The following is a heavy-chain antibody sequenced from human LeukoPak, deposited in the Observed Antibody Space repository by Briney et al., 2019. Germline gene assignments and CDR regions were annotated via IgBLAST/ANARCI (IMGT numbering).Heavy chain of an antibody. D-gene: IGHD1-26*01. CDR2: IWYDGSRK. V-gene: IGHV3-33*01. CDR1: GFTLSNYG. J-gene: IGHJ4*02. CDR3: ARDPSGSYGRLFDY. Sequence: GGSLRLSCAASGFTLSNYGMDWVRQAPGKGLEWVALIWYDGSRKYYADSVKGRFTISRDDSKNTLYLQMNSPRAEDTAVYYCARDPSGSYGRLFDYWGQGALVTVSS.